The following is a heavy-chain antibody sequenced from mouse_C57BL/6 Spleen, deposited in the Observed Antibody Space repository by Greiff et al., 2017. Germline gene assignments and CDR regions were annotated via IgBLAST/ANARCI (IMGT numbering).Heavy chain of an antibody. J-gene: IGHJ4*01. CDR3: ARTGESNYYAMDY. CDR2: ISPRAGST. Sequence: QVQLKESGPELVKPGASVKLSCKASGYTFTSYDINWVKQRPGQGLEWIGCISPRAGSTTYNEKFKGKATLTVDTSSSTAYRELHSLTSEDSAVYFGARTGESNYYAMDYWGQGTSVTVSS. V-gene: IGHV1-85*01. CDR1: GYTFTSYD. D-gene: IGHD2-5*01.